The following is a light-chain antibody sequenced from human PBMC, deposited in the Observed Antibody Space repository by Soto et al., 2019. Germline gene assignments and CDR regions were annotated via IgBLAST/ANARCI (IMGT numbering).Light chain of an antibody. J-gene: IGKJ3*01. CDR3: QKYNSAPPCT. Sequence: DIQMTQSPSSLSASAGDSVTITCRASHFISNYLAWYQQKPGKVPKLLIYAASTLQSGVPSRFSGSGSGTEFTLTISSLQPEDVATYYCQKYNSAPPCTFGPGTKVDIK. CDR2: AAS. CDR1: HFISNY. V-gene: IGKV1-27*01.